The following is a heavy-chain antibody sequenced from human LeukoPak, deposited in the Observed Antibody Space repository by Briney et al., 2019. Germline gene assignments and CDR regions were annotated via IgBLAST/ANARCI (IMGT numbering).Heavy chain of an antibody. D-gene: IGHD3-10*01. CDR1: GFTFTSYN. CDR2: ISSSSSYI. Sequence: PGGSLRLSCAASGFTFTSYNMNWVRQAPGKGLEWVSYISSSSSYIYYADSVKGRFTISRDNANNSLYLQMNSLRAEDTAVYYCARSQQAGECFFDYWGQGTLVTVSS. J-gene: IGHJ4*02. V-gene: IGHV3-21*06. CDR3: ARSQQAGECFFDY.